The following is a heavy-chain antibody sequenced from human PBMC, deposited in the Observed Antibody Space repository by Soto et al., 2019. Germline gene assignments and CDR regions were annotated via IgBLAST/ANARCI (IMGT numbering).Heavy chain of an antibody. CDR3: ARQVLLVAWISQNCLDS. Sequence: SQTLSLTCDISGDSASTNSAAWNWIRQSPSRGLEWLGRTYYRSKWFNNYALSVKGRITINPDTSKNQFSLQLNSVTPEDTAVYYCARQVLLVAWISQNCLDSWCQGTLVTV. V-gene: IGHV6-1*01. CDR1: GDSASTNSAA. CDR2: TYYRSKWFN. J-gene: IGHJ5*01. D-gene: IGHD3-3*01.